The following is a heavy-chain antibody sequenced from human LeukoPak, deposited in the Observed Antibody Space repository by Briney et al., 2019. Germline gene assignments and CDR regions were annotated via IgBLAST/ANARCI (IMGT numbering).Heavy chain of an antibody. V-gene: IGHV3-7*03. J-gene: IGHJ6*02. CDR2: INQDGSEK. CDR3: GKRELWHGSGEDA. D-gene: IGHD3-10*01. CDR1: GFTFSSYW. Sequence: GSLRLSCAASGFTFSSYWMSWVRQAPGKGLEWVANINQDGSEKYYVASMKGRFTISRDNAKNSLCLQVNSLRAEDTAVYYCGKRELWHGSGEDAWGQGTTVTVSS.